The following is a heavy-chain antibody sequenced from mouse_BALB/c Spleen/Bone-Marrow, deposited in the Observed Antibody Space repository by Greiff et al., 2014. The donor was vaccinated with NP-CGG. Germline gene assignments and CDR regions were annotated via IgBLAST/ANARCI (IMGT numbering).Heavy chain of an antibody. CDR3: ARWGTTAMDY. CDR2: ILPGRGST. CDR1: GYTFSSYW. Sequence: VQRVESGAELMKPGASVKISRKATGYTFSSYWIEWVKQRPGHGLEWIGEILPGRGSTNYNEKFKGKATFTSDTSSNTAYMQLSSLTSEDSAVYYCARWGTTAMDYWGQGTSVTVSS. J-gene: IGHJ4*01. V-gene: IGHV1-9*01. D-gene: IGHD1-1*01.